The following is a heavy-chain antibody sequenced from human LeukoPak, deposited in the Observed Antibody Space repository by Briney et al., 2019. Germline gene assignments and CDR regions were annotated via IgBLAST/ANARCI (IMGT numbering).Heavy chain of an antibody. J-gene: IGHJ6*02. CDR2: VYYSGST. V-gene: IGHV4-59*01. Sequence: PSETLSLTCTVSGGSINSYYWSWIRQPPGKGLEWMGNVYYSGSTKYNPSLKSRVTISVDTSKNQCSLKLSSVTAADAAMYYCARDRIAGGMDVWGQGTTVTVSS. D-gene: IGHD6-13*01. CDR3: ARDRIAGGMDV. CDR1: GGSINSYY.